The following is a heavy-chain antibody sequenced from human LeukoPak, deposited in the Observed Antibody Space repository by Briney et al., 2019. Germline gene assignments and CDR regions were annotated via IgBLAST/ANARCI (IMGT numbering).Heavy chain of an antibody. D-gene: IGHD3-10*01. V-gene: IGHV1-69*05. J-gene: IGHJ6*03. CDR1: GGTFSSCA. Sequence: ASVKVSCKASGGTFSSCAISWVRQAPGQGLEWMGGIIPIFGTANYAQKFQGRVTITTDESTSTAYMELSSLRSEDTAVYYCARVRPGSNRGPYYYYMDVWGKGTTVTVSS. CDR3: ARVRPGSNRGPYYYYMDV. CDR2: IIPIFGTA.